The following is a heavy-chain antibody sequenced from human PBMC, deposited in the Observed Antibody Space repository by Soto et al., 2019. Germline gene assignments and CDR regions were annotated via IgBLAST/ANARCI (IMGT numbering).Heavy chain of an antibody. CDR1: GFTVSSNY. CDR2: IYSGGST. J-gene: IGHJ4*02. V-gene: IGHV3-66*04. CDR3: ARRYYDILTGYSLIDY. D-gene: IGHD3-9*01. Sequence: GGSLRLSCAASGFTVSSNYMSWVRQAPGKGLEWVSVIYSGGSTYYADSVKGRFTTSRDNSKNTLYLQMNSLRAEDTAVYYCARRYYDILTGYSLIDYWGQGTLVTVSS.